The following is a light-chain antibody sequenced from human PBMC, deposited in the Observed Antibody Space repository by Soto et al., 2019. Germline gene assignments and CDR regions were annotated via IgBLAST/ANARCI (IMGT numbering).Light chain of an antibody. CDR2: SNN. Sequence: QSVLTQPPSVSGTPGQRVTISCSGSRSSIGSNTVNWYQHLPGSAPKLLIYSNNHRPSGVPDRFSAPKAGASASLAISGLQSEDEGDYYCAAWDASLGGFYVFGSGTKVTVL. V-gene: IGLV1-44*01. J-gene: IGLJ1*01. CDR1: RSSIGSNT. CDR3: AAWDASLGGFYV.